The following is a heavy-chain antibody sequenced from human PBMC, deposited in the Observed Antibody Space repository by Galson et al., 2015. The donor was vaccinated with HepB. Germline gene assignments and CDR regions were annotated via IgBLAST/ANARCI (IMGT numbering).Heavy chain of an antibody. Sequence: SVKVSCKVSGYTLTELSMHWVRQAPGKGLEWMGGFDPEDGETSYAQKFQGRVTMTEDTSTDTAYMELSSLRSEDTAVYYCATGRRGSQLFDYWGQGTLVTVSS. D-gene: IGHD1-1*01. CDR3: ATGRRGSQLFDY. V-gene: IGHV1-24*01. CDR1: GYTLTELS. CDR2: FDPEDGET. J-gene: IGHJ4*02.